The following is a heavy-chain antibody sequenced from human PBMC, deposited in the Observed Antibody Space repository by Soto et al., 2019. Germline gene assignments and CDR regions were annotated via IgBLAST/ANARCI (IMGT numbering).Heavy chain of an antibody. CDR2: IYYSGST. D-gene: IGHD3-9*01. CDR1: GGSISSGGYY. J-gene: IGHJ5*02. V-gene: IGHV4-31*03. CDR3: ARSHPYDILTGYRYNWFDP. Sequence: PSETLSLTCTVSGGSISSGGYYWSWIRQHPGKGLEWIGYIYYSGSTYYNPSLKSRVTISVDTSKNQFSLKLSSVTAADTAVYYCARSHPYDILTGYRYNWFDPWGQGTLVTVSS.